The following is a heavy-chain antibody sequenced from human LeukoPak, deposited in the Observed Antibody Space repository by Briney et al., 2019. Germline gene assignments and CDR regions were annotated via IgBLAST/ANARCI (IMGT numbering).Heavy chain of an antibody. Sequence: PSETLSLTCTVSGGSVSSGSYYWSWIRQPPGKGLEWIGYIYYSGSTNYNPSLKSRVTISVDTSKNQFSLKLSSVTAADTAVYYCARGRHYYDSSGYFSARNWFDPWGQGTLVTVSS. CDR2: IYYSGST. CDR3: ARGRHYYDSSGYFSARNWFDP. CDR1: GGSVSSGSYY. J-gene: IGHJ5*02. V-gene: IGHV4-61*01. D-gene: IGHD3-22*01.